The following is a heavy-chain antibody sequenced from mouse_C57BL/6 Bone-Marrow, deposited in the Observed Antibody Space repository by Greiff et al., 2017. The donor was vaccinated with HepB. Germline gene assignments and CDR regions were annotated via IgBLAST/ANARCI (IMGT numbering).Heavy chain of an antibody. CDR1: GFTFSSYA. J-gene: IGHJ4*01. CDR3: ARDPIDYYGSSYAMDY. D-gene: IGHD1-1*01. V-gene: IGHV5-4*01. Sequence: EVKLVESGGGLVKPGGSLKLSCAASGFTFSSYAMSWVRQTPEKRLEWVATISDGGSYTYYPDNVKGRFTISRDNAKNNLYLQMSHLKSEDTAMYYCARDPIDYYGSSYAMDYWGQGTAVTVSS. CDR2: ISDGGSYT.